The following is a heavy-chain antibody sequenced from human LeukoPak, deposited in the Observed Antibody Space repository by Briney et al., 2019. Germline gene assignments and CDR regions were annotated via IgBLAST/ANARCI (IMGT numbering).Heavy chain of an antibody. V-gene: IGHV3-15*01. Sequence: PGGSLRLSCAASGFTFSNAWMSWVRQAPGKGLEWVGRIKTKTDGETTDYASPVKGRFTISRDDSKNTLYLQMNSLKTEDTAVYFCTPCIVGATTFDYWGQGTLVTVSS. D-gene: IGHD1-26*01. CDR1: GFTFSNAW. CDR2: IKTKTDGETT. CDR3: TPCIVGATTFDY. J-gene: IGHJ4*02.